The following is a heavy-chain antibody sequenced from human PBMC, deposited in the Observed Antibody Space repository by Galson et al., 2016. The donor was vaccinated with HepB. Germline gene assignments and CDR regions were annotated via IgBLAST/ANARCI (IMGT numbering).Heavy chain of an antibody. CDR3: ARSSRSWQTPRDY. J-gene: IGHJ4*02. D-gene: IGHD6-13*01. CDR1: GYIFSSNY. Sequence: SVKVSCKASGYIFSSNYMDWVRQAPGQGLEWMGIINPNGGTTVSAQKFQGRVTMTRDTSTSTVYMELSSLRSEDTAIYYCARSSRSWQTPRDYWGQGTPVTVSS. CDR2: INPNGGTT. V-gene: IGHV1-46*01.